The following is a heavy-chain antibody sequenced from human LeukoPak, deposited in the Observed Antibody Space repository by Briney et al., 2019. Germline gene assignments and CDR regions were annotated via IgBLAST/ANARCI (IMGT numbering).Heavy chain of an antibody. CDR2: TRYDGSNK. CDR1: EFTFGNYW. J-gene: IGHJ5*02. D-gene: IGHD6-13*01. V-gene: IGHV3-30*02. CDR3: ARRIAVAGTPPFDP. Sequence: GGSLRLSCAASEFTFGNYWMSWVRQVPGKGPEWVAFTRYDGSNKYYADSVKGRFTISRDNSKNTLYLHVNSLRPEDTAVYYCARRIAVAGTPPFDPWGQGTLVTVSS.